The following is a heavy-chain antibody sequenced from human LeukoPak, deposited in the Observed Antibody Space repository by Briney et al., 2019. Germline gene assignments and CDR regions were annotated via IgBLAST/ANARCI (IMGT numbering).Heavy chain of an antibody. V-gene: IGHV1-2*02. CDR1: GYTFTGYY. J-gene: IGHJ5*02. D-gene: IGHD3-10*01. Sequence: ASVKVSCRASGYTFTGYYMHWVRRAPGQGLEWMGWINPNSGGTNYAQKFQGRVTMTRDTFISTAYMELSSLRSEDTAVYYCARGPYYYGSGSYYPEPNWFDPWGQGTLVTVSS. CDR2: INPNSGGT. CDR3: ARGPYYYGSGSYYPEPNWFDP.